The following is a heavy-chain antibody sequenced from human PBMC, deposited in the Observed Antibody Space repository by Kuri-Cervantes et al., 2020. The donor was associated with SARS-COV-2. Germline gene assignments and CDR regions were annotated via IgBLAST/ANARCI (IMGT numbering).Heavy chain of an antibody. V-gene: IGHV4-39*01. CDR1: GFTFSDYY. D-gene: IGHD6-13*01. Sequence: GSLRLSCAASGFTFSDYYMSWIRQAPGKGLEWIGSIYYSGSTYYNPSLKSRVTISVDTSKNQFSLKLSSVTAADTAVYYCARQDIAAGFMDYWGQGTLVTVSS. CDR3: ARQDIAAGFMDY. CDR2: IYYSGST. J-gene: IGHJ4*02.